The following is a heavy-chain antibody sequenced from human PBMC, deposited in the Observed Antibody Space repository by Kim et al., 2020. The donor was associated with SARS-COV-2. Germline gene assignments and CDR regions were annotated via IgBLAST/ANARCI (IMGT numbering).Heavy chain of an antibody. J-gene: IGHJ4*02. D-gene: IGHD6-19*01. V-gene: IGHV4-39*01. Sequence: SETLSLTCTVSGGSISSSSYYWGWIRQPPGKGLEWIGSIYYSGSTYYNPSLMSRVTISVDTSKNQFSLKLSSVTAADTAVYYCARHADSSGWTFDYWGQGTLVTVSS. CDR1: GGSISSSSYY. CDR3: ARHADSSGWTFDY. CDR2: IYYSGST.